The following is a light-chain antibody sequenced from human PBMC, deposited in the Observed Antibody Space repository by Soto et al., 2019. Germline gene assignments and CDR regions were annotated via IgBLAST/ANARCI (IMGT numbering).Light chain of an antibody. CDR1: QSVSSN. CDR2: GES. J-gene: IGKJ1*01. V-gene: IGKV3-15*01. Sequence: VMTQSPAPLSVSPGDSATLSCRASQSVSSNLAWYQQKTGQAPRILIYGESTRATGIPDRLSGSGSGTELNLTISRLQSEDFAVYYCQKYNNWPQTCGQGTKVDIK. CDR3: QKYNNWPQT.